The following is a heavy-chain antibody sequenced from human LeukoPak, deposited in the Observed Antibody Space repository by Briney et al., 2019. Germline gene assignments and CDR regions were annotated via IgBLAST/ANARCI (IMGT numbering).Heavy chain of an antibody. D-gene: IGHD3-22*01. CDR2: INHSGST. Sequence: SETLSLTCAVYGGSFSGYYWSWIRQPPGKGLEWIGEINHSGSTNYNPSLKSRVTISVDTSKNQFSLKLSSVTAADTAVYYCARVYLRYDSSGYYYADAFDIWGQGTMVTVSS. J-gene: IGHJ3*02. CDR1: GGSFSGYY. V-gene: IGHV4-34*01. CDR3: ARVYLRYDSSGYYYADAFDI.